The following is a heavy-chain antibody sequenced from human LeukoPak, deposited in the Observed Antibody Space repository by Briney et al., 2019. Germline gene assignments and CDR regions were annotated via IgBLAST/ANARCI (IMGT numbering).Heavy chain of an antibody. CDR3: ARDALGYCSGGSCAWYFDL. CDR1: GGSISSYY. V-gene: IGHV4-4*07. CDR2: IYTSGST. D-gene: IGHD2-15*01. J-gene: IGHJ2*01. Sequence: SETLSLTCTVSGGSISSYYWSWIRQPAGKGLEWIGRIYTSGSTNYNPSLKGRVTMSVDTSKNQFSLKLSSVTAADTAVYYCARDALGYCSGGSCAWYFDLWGRGTLVTVSS.